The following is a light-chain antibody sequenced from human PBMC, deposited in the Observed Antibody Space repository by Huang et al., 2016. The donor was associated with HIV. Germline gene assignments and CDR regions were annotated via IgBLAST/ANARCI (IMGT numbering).Light chain of an antibody. Sequence: EIVMTQSPATLSVSPGETVALSCRASQSLSGNLAWYQHKPGQTPRLLIYATSIRAAGVPGRFSGSWSGSEFTLTISSLLSEDSAVYYCQHYNDWPRTFGQGTKLEIK. J-gene: IGKJ2*01. CDR1: QSLSGN. CDR2: ATS. V-gene: IGKV3D-15*01. CDR3: QHYNDWPRT.